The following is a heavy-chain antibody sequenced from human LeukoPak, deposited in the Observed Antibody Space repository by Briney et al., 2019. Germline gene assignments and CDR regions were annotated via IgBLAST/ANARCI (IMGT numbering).Heavy chain of an antibody. D-gene: IGHD5-12*01. CDR2: IYHSGST. Sequence: SETLSLTCTVSGGSISSGGYYWSWLRQPPGKGLEWIGYIYHSGSTYYNPSLKSRVTISVDRSKNQFSLKLSSVTAADTAVYYCARVDGYSGYEGYYYYMDVWGKGTTVTVSS. CDR3: ARVDGYSGYEGYYYYMDV. V-gene: IGHV4-30-2*01. J-gene: IGHJ6*03. CDR1: GGSISSGGYY.